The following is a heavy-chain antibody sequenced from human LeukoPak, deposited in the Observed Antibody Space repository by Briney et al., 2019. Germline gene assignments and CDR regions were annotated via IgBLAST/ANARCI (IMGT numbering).Heavy chain of an antibody. Sequence: GGSLRLSCAASGFTFRDYWMHWVRQAPGKGLVWVSRMNTFGSSTTYADSVTGRFTISRDNAKNTLYLQMSSLRVEDTAVYYCAKDLLTVTTRFFDYWGQGTLVTVSS. CDR3: AKDLLTVTTRFFDY. D-gene: IGHD4-17*01. CDR2: MNTFGSST. J-gene: IGHJ4*02. CDR1: GFTFRDYW. V-gene: IGHV3-74*01.